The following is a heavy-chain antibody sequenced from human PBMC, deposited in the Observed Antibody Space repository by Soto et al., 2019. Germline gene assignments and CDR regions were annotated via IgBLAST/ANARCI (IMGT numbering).Heavy chain of an antibody. J-gene: IGHJ5*02. CDR3: AKKFVTMIGHNWFDP. CDR1: GFTFSSYA. Sequence: EVQLLESGGGLVQPGGSLRLSCAASGFTFSSYAMNWVRQAAGKGLEWVSTISANGDSIYYADSVMGRFTISRDNSKSTVYLQMSSLRAEDTAVYYCAKKFVTMIGHNWFDPWGQGTLVTVSS. CDR2: ISANGDSI. D-gene: IGHD2-21*01. V-gene: IGHV3-23*01.